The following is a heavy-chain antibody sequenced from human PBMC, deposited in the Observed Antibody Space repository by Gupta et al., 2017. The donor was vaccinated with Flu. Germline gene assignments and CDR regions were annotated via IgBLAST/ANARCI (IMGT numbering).Heavy chain of an antibody. J-gene: IGHJ4*02. CDR3: ARATSRTDSVVVPAGVFGFDY. CDR2: INPNSGGT. V-gene: IGHV1-2*04. CDR1: GYTFTGSS. D-gene: IGHD2-2*01. Sequence: QVQLVQSGAEVKKPGASVKVSCKASGYTFTGSSMHWVRQAPGQGLEWMGWINPNSGGTNYAQKFQGWVTMTRDTSISTAYMELSRLRSDDTAVYYCARATSRTDSVVVPAGVFGFDYWGQGTLVTGSS.